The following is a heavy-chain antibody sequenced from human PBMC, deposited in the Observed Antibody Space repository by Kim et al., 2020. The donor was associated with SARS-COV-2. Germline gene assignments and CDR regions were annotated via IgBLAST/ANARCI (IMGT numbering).Heavy chain of an antibody. V-gene: IGHV3-21*01. J-gene: IGHJ4*02. CDR3: ARELGKRGARDPFDY. Sequence: GGSLRLSCAASGFTFSSYSMNWVRQAPGKGLEWVSSISSSSSYIYYADSVKGRFTISRDNAKNSLYLQMNSLRAEDTAVYYCARELGKRGARDPFDYWGQGTLVTVSS. CDR2: ISSSSSYI. D-gene: IGHD1-1*01. CDR1: GFTFSSYS.